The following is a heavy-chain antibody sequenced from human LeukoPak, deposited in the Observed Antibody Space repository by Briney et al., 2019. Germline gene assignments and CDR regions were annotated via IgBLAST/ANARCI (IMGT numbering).Heavy chain of an antibody. CDR3: ARSQFGSGGMDV. CDR2: IYYSGST. Sequence: PSETLSLTCTVSGGSISSSSYYWAWIRQPPGKGLEWIGSIYYSGSTYYNPSLKSRVTISVDTSKNQFSLKLSSVTAADTAVYYCARSQFGSGGMDVWGQGATVTVSS. J-gene: IGHJ6*02. D-gene: IGHD3-10*01. CDR1: GGSISSSSYY. V-gene: IGHV4-39*01.